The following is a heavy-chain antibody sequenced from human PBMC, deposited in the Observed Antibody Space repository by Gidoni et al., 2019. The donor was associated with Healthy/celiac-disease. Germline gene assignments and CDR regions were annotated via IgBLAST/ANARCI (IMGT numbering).Heavy chain of an antibody. D-gene: IGHD3-10*01. Sequence: QVQLQESGPGLVKPSETLSLNCTVSGGSISSYYWRWIRQPPGKGLEWIGYIYYSGSTNYNPSLKSRVTISVDTSKNQFSLKLSSVTAADTAVYYCARDLGSINYYGSGSYSGWFDPWGQGTLVTVSS. J-gene: IGHJ5*02. CDR3: ARDLGSINYYGSGSYSGWFDP. V-gene: IGHV4-59*01. CDR1: GGSISSYY. CDR2: IYYSGST.